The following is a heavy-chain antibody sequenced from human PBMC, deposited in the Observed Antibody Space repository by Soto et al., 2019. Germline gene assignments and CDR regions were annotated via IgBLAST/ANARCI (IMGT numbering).Heavy chain of an antibody. J-gene: IGHJ3*02. D-gene: IGHD5-12*01. Sequence: EVQLVESGGGLVQPGGSLRLSCAASGFTFSSYWMHWVRQAPGKGLVWVSRINSDGSSTSYADSVKGRFTISRDNAKNTLYLQMNSLRAEDTAVYYCARRVGGYGFSDAFDIWGQGTMVTVSS. CDR3: ARRVGGYGFSDAFDI. V-gene: IGHV3-74*01. CDR1: GFTFSSYW. CDR2: INSDGSST.